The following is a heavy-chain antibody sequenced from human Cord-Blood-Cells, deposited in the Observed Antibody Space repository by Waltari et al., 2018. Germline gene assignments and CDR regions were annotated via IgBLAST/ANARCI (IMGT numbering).Heavy chain of an antibody. CDR1: GGSISSGGYS. J-gene: IGHJ5*02. CDR3: ARSIVDYDSSGYFNWFDP. V-gene: IGHV4-30-2*01. Sequence: QLQLQESGSGLVKPSQTLSLTCAVSGGSISSGGYSWSWIRQPPGKGLEWIGDIYHSGSTYYDPALRSRVSISVDRAKNQFSLKLSSVTAADTAVYYCARSIVDYDSSGYFNWFDPWGQGTLVTVSS. CDR2: IYHSGST. D-gene: IGHD3-22*01.